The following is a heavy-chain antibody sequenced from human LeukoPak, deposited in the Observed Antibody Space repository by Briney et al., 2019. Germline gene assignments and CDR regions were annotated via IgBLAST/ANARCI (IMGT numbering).Heavy chain of an antibody. CDR3: ARDLFPYGDDDY. V-gene: IGHV1-2*02. Sequence: ASVKVSCKASGYTFTSYYMHWVRQAPGQGLEWMGWINPNSGGTNYAQKFQGRVTMTRDTSISTAYMELSRLRSDDTAVYYCARDLFPYGDDDYWGQGTLVTVSS. CDR2: INPNSGGT. CDR1: GYTFTSYY. J-gene: IGHJ4*02. D-gene: IGHD4-17*01.